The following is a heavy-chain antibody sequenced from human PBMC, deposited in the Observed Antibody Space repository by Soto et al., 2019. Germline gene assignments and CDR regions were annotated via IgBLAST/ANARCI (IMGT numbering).Heavy chain of an antibody. CDR1: GGTFSSYA. Sequence: GASVKVSCKASGGTFSSYAISWVRQAPGQGLEWMGGIIPIFGTANYAQKFQGRVTITADESTSTAYMELSSLRSEDTAVYYCARDSGRKRWLQYDYWGQGKLVTGSS. J-gene: IGHJ4*02. CDR2: IIPIFGTA. V-gene: IGHV1-69*13. D-gene: IGHD5-12*01. CDR3: ARDSGRKRWLQYDY.